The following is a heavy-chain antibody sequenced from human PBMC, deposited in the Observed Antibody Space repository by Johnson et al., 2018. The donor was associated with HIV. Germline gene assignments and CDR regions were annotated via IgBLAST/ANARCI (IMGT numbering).Heavy chain of an antibody. Sequence: VQLVESGGGVVQPGGSLRLSCAASGFTVSSNYMSWVRQAPGKGLEWVSVIYSGGSTYYADSVKGRFTISRDNSKNTLYLQMNSLRAEDTAVYYCARATLGNILWWSGAFDIWGQGTMVTVSS. CDR3: ARATLGNILWWSGAFDI. D-gene: IGHD2-21*01. CDR1: GFTVSSNY. CDR2: IYSGGST. V-gene: IGHV3-66*01. J-gene: IGHJ3*02.